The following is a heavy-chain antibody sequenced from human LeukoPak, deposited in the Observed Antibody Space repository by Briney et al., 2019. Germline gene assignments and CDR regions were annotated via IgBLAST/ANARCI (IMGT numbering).Heavy chain of an antibody. CDR3: EANSADYNTLGSSYKV. J-gene: IGHJ4*02. CDR1: GGSISSYY. D-gene: IGHD3-10*01. V-gene: IGHV4-59*08. CDR2: IYYSGST. Sequence: SETLSLTCTVSGGSISSYYWSWIRQPPGKGLEWIANIYYSGSTNYKPSLKSRVTISVDRSKNQFSLKLNSVTAADTAVFYCEANSADYNTLGSSYKVWGQGTLVTVSS.